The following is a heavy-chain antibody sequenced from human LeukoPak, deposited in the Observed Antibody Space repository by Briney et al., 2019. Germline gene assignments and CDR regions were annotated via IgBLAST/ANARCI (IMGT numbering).Heavy chain of an antibody. CDR3: AKGWSGYFRSPFDL. D-gene: IGHD3-3*01. CDR2: VTGDSGTT. J-gene: IGHJ3*01. CDR1: GFTFSNFA. V-gene: IGHV3-23*01. Sequence: GGSLRLSCVTSGFTFSNFAMNWVRQAPWKGLEWVSVVTGDSGTTHYADSVKGRFTISRGNSKNTVYLQMNSLRAEDTAIYYCAKGWSGYFRSPFDLWGRGTMVTVSS.